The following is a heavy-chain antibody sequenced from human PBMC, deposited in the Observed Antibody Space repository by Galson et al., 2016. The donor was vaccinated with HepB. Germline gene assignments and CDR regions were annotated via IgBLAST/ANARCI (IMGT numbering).Heavy chain of an antibody. CDR3: ASWGYSSSRYSDY. CDR1: GGSISSGGYY. V-gene: IGHV4-31*02. CDR2: IYYSGST. J-gene: IGHJ4*02. D-gene: IGHD6-13*01. Sequence: GGSISSGGYYWSWIRQHPGKGLEWIGYIYYSGSTYYNPSLRSRVTISADTSKNQFSLKLSSVTAADTAVYYCASWGYSSSRYSDYWGQGTLVTVSS.